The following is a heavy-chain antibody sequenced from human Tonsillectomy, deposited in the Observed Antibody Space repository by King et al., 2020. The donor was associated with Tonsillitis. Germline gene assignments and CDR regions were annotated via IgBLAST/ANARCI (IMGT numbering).Heavy chain of an antibody. CDR1: GFTFSSYW. Sequence: VQLVESGGGLVQPGGSLRLSCTASGFTFSSYWMHWVRQAPGKGLVWVSRINSDGTYTIYADSVKGRFTISRDNAKNTLYLQMNSLRADDTAVYYCASAGGRLGEFDYWGQGTLVTVSS. CDR2: INSDGTYT. CDR3: ASAGGRLGEFDY. J-gene: IGHJ4*02. V-gene: IGHV3-74*01. D-gene: IGHD3-16*01.